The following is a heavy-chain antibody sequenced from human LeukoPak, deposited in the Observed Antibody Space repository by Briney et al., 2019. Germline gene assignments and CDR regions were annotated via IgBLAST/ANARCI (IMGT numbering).Heavy chain of an antibody. V-gene: IGHV3-11*04. J-gene: IGHJ4*02. CDR1: GFTFSDYC. D-gene: IGHD6-19*01. CDR2: ISSSGSTI. CDR3: ARTYSSGWYYFDY. Sequence: PGGSLRLSCAASGFTFSDYCMSWIRQAPGKGLEWVSYISSSGSTIYYADSVKGRFTISRDNAKNSLYLQMNSLRAEDTAVYYCARTYSSGWYYFDYWGQGTLVTVSS.